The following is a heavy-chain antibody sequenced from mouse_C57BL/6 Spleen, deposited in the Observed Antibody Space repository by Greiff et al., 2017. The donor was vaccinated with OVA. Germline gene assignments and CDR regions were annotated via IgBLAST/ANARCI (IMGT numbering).Heavy chain of an antibody. CDR2: LDPSDSYT. CDR1: GYTFTSYW. V-gene: IGHV1-69*01. J-gene: IGHJ1*03. Sequence: QVQLQQPGAELVMPGASVTLSCKASGYTFTSYWMHWVKQRPGQGLEWIGVLDPSDSYTNYNQKLKGKSTLTVDTSSSTAYMQLSSLTSEDSAGYNRARREYYGSSWYFDVWGTGTTVTVSS. D-gene: IGHD1-1*01. CDR3: ARREYYGSSWYFDV.